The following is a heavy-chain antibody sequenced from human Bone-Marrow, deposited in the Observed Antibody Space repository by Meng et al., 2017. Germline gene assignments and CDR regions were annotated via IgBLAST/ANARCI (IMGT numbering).Heavy chain of an antibody. J-gene: IGHJ2*01. CDR1: GFTFSSYS. CDR2: ISSSSSYI. D-gene: IGHD1-26*01. Sequence: GGSLRLSCAASGFTFSSYSMNWVRQAPGKGLEWVSSISSSSSYIYYADSVKGRFTISRDNAKNSLYLQMNSLRAEDTAVYYCARDAVNSGSHPVLDLWGRGNRVNVSS. CDR3: ARDAVNSGSHPVLDL. V-gene: IGHV3-21*01.